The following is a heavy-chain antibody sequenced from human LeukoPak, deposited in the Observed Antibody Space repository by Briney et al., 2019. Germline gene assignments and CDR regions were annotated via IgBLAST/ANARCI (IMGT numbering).Heavy chain of an antibody. Sequence: GGSLRLSCAASGFTFSTYAMSWVRQAPGKGLEWVSAIRGDGYTYYADSVKGRFTISRDNSKNTLYLQMNSLRAEDTAVYYCAKDIIYDFWSGYQISYFDYWGQGTLVTVSS. CDR3: AKDIIYDFWSGYQISYFDY. CDR2: IRGDGYT. D-gene: IGHD3-3*01. V-gene: IGHV3-23*01. CDR1: GFTFSTYA. J-gene: IGHJ4*02.